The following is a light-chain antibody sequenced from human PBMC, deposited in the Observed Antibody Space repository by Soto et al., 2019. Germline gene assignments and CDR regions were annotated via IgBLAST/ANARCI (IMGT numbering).Light chain of an antibody. J-gene: IGKJ2*01. CDR2: GAS. CDR1: QSISSN. Sequence: EIVMTQSPASLSVSPGERASPSLMASQSISSNLAWYQQKNGQTPRLLIYGASTRAAGIPARFSGSGSGTEFTLTISSLQSEDCAVYYCQQYDDWPPMYTVGQGTKVDIK. V-gene: IGKV3-15*01. CDR3: QQYDDWPPMYT.